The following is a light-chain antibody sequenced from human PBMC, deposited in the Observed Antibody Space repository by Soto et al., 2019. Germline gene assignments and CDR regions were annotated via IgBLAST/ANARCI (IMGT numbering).Light chain of an antibody. CDR3: QTWGTGIVV. J-gene: IGLJ2*01. CDR1: SGHXSYA. Sequence: QLVLTQSPSASASLGASVKLTXXLSSGHXSYAIAWHQQQPEKGPRYLMKLNSDGSHSKGDGIPDRFSGSSSGAERYLTISSLQSEDEADYYCQTWGTGIVVFGGGTKLTVL. CDR2: LNSDGSH. V-gene: IGLV4-69*01.